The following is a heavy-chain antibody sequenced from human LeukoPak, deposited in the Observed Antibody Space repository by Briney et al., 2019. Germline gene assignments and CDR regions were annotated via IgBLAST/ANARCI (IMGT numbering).Heavy chain of an antibody. V-gene: IGHV1-18*04. CDR1: GYTFTDYY. J-gene: IGHJ5*02. CDR2: ISAYNGNT. D-gene: IGHD6-6*01. Sequence: ASVKVSCKASGYTFTDYYIHWVRQAPGQGLEWMGWISAYNGNTNYAQKLQGRVTMTTDTSTSTAYMELRSLRSDDTAVYYCARPRSYSSSYAGWFDPWGQGTLVTVSS. CDR3: ARPRSYSSSYAGWFDP.